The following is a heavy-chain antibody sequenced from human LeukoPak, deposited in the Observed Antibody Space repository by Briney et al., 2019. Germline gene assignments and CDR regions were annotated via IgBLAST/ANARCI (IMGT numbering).Heavy chain of an antibody. J-gene: IGHJ6*02. V-gene: IGHV3-21*01. CDR1: GFTFSSYW. Sequence: PGGSLRLSCAASGFTFSSYWMNWARQAPGKGLEWVSYISSRSSYIYYADSVKGRFTISRDNAKNSLYLQMNSLRAEDTAVYYCARELKDYYSMDVWGQGTTVTVSS. CDR3: ARELKDYYSMDV. CDR2: ISSRSSYI.